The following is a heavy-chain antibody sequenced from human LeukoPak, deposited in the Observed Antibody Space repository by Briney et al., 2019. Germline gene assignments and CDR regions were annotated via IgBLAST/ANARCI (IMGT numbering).Heavy chain of an antibody. CDR2: INPKSGGT. CDR3: AREQGNRRIAAAGKLGYFDY. V-gene: IGHV1-2*06. Sequence: ASVKVSCKASGYTFSDYYMHWVRQAPGQGLQWMGRINPKSGGTNYAQKFEGRVTMTSDTSISTASMELSSLRSEDTAVYYCAREQGNRRIAAAGKLGYFDYWGQGTLVTVSS. CDR1: GYTFSDYY. J-gene: IGHJ4*02. D-gene: IGHD6-13*01.